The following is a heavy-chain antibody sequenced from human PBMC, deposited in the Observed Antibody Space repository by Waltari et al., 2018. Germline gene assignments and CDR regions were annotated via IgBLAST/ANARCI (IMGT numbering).Heavy chain of an antibody. J-gene: IGHJ5*02. CDR3: ARDGRGGVDP. V-gene: IGHV4-59*11. Sequence: QVQLQESGPGLVKPSETLSLTCTVSGGSISSHSWSWIRQTPGKGLEWIGYIYYSGSTNYNPSLKGRVTISVDTSKNQFSLKLSSVTAADTTVYYCARDGRGGVDPWGQGTLVTVSS. D-gene: IGHD3-10*01. CDR1: GGSISSHS. CDR2: IYYSGST.